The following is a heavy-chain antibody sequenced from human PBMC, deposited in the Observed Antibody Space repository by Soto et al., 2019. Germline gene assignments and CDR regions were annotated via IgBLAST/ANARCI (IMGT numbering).Heavy chain of an antibody. V-gene: IGHV1-69*13. CDR2: IIPFFGTA. Sequence: SVKVSCKTSGGTFSTFGISWVRQAPGQGLEWMGGIIPFFGTAEYSQKFEDRITITADESTNTVYVDLRSLTSEDTAIYYCARTAPMDAGDKYYYDFWGQGALVTV. D-gene: IGHD3-16*01. CDR1: GGTFSTFG. J-gene: IGHJ4*02. CDR3: ARTAPMDAGDKYYYDF.